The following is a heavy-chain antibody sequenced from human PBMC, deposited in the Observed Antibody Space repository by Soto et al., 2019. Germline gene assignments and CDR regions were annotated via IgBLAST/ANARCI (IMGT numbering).Heavy chain of an antibody. V-gene: IGHV3-30*18. CDR2: ISYDGSNK. Sequence: QVQLVESGGGVVQPGRSLRLSCAASGFTFSSYGMHWVRQAPGKGLEWVVVISYDGSNKYYADSVKGRFTISRDNSKNTLYLQMNSLRAEHTAVYYCAKGRYSYGQAPFDYRGQGTLVTVSS. CDR3: AKGRYSYGQAPFDY. D-gene: IGHD5-18*01. CDR1: GFTFSSYG. J-gene: IGHJ4*02.